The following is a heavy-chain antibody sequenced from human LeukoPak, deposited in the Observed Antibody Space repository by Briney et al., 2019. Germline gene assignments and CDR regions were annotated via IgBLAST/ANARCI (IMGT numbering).Heavy chain of an antibody. V-gene: IGHV3-74*03. Sequence: GVSLRLSYAASGFTFSNYWMHWVRQVPGKGLVWASRIKSDGSVPKYADSVRGRFTISRDNAKNTLYLQMNSLRAEDTAVYYCARDRRAADTDFDSWGQGTLVTVSS. CDR1: GFTFSNYW. CDR2: IKSDGSVP. J-gene: IGHJ4*02. CDR3: ARDRRAADTDFDS. D-gene: IGHD6-13*01.